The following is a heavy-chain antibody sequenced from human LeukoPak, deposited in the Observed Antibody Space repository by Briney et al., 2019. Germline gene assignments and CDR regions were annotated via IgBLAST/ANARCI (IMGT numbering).Heavy chain of an antibody. J-gene: IGHJ5*02. Sequence: SETLSLTCTVSGGSISSLYWTWIRQPPGKGLEWIGNIHNSGSTNYNPSLKSRVTISVDTAKNQFSLRPNSVTAADTAVYYCGRESFGGHCTRTGCFQYTWVDPWGQGSLVTVSS. CDR3: GRESFGGHCTRTGCFQYTWVDP. CDR1: GGSISSLY. CDR2: IHNSGST. D-gene: IGHD2-8*01. V-gene: IGHV4-59*11.